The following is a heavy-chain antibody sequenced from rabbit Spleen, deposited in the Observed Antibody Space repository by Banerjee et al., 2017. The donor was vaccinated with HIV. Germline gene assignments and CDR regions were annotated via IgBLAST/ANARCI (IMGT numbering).Heavy chain of an antibody. V-gene: IGHV1S40*01. CDR3: ARDAGTSFSTYGMDL. CDR1: GFSFSSSYY. D-gene: IGHD8-1*01. CDR2: IYAGISGST. Sequence: QSLEESGGDLVKPGASLTLTCTASGFSFSSSYYMCWVRQAPGKGLEWIACIYAGISGSTYYANWAKGRFTISKTSSTTVTLQMTSLTAADTATYFCARDAGTSFSTYGMDLWGPGTLVTVS. J-gene: IGHJ6*01.